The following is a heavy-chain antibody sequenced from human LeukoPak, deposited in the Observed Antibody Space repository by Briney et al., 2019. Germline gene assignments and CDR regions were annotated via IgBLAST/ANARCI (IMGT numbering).Heavy chain of an antibody. CDR2: ISAYNGNT. J-gene: IGHJ3*02. V-gene: IGHV1-18*01. CDR1: GYTFTSYG. CDR3: TRRFTIFGVVGDAFDI. Sequence: ASVKVSCKASGYTFTSYGISWVRQAPGQGLEWMGWISAYNGNTNYAQKLQGRVTMTTDTSTSTAYMELRSLRSDDTAVYYCTRRFTIFGVVGDAFDIWGQGTMVTVSS. D-gene: IGHD3-3*01.